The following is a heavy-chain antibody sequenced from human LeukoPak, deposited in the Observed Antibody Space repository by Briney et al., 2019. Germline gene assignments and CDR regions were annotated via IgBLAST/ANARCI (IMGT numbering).Heavy chain of an antibody. D-gene: IGHD1-26*01. CDR1: GGSFSGYY. J-gene: IGHJ3*02. V-gene: IGHV4-34*01. CDR3: ARGGGELLSAFDI. Sequence: SETLSLTCAVYGGSFSGYYWSWIRRPPGKGLEWIGEINHSGSTNYNPSLKSRVTISVDTSKNQFSLKLSSVTAADTAVYYCARGGGELLSAFDIWGQGTMVTVSS. CDR2: INHSGST.